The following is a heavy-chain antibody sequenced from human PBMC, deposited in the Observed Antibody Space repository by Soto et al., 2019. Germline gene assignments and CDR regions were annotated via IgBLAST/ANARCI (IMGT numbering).Heavy chain of an antibody. V-gene: IGHV4-34*01. CDR1: GGSFSGYQ. CDR3: ARGVILWFGELSRRGGYYYYMDV. J-gene: IGHJ6*03. Sequence: QVQLQQWGAGLLKPSETLSLTCAVYGGSFSGYQWSWIRQTPGKGLEWIGEINDSGNINYNPSLKSRVTIFLDTPKKQISLKLSSVTAADPAVHYCARGVILWFGELSRRGGYYYYMDVWGKGTTVIVSS. CDR2: INDSGNI. D-gene: IGHD3-10*01.